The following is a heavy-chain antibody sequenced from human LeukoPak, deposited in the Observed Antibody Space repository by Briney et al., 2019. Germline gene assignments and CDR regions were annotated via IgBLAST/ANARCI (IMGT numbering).Heavy chain of an antibody. V-gene: IGHV3-11*01. D-gene: IGHD5-18*01. Sequence: PGGSLRLSCAASGFTFSDYYMSWIRQAPGKGLEWVSDINDSGSTMYYADSVKGRFTISRDNAKNSLYLQMNSLRVEDTAVYYCAKDRRGYSYGHCFDYWGQGTLVTVSS. CDR1: GFTFSDYY. CDR2: INDSGSTM. J-gene: IGHJ4*02. CDR3: AKDRRGYSYGHCFDY.